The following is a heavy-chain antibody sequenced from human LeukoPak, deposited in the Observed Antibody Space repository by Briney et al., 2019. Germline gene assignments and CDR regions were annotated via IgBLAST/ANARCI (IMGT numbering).Heavy chain of an antibody. D-gene: IGHD3-22*01. CDR2: IIPIFGTA. V-gene: IGHV1-69*13. J-gene: IGHJ3*02. Sequence: SVKVSCKASGGTFSSYAISWVRQAPGQGLEWMGGIIPIFGTANYAQRFQGRVTITADESTSTAYMELSSLRSEDTAVYYCARRPNYYDSSGYVGAFDIWGQGTMVTVSS. CDR3: ARRPNYYDSSGYVGAFDI. CDR1: GGTFSSYA.